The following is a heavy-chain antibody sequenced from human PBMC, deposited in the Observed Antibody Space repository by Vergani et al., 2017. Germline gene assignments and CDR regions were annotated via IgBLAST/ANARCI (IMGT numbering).Heavy chain of an antibody. D-gene: IGHD1-26*01. CDR3: ARHRVAWQLLSWFDP. V-gene: IGHV5-51*01. J-gene: IGHJ5*02. Sequence: EVQLVQSGAEVKKPGESLKISCKGSGYSFTSYWIGWLRQMPGKGLEWMGIIYPGDSDTSYSPSFQGQVTISADKSISTAYLQWSSLKASDTAMDYCARHRVAWQLLSWFDPWGQGALVTVSS. CDR2: IYPGDSDT. CDR1: GYSFTSYW.